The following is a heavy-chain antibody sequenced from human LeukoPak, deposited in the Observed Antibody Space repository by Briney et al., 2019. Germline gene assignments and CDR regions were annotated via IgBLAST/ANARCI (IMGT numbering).Heavy chain of an antibody. V-gene: IGHV1-2*02. J-gene: IGHJ6*03. D-gene: IGHD2-15*01. CDR3: ARDYCSGGSCYYMDV. CDR2: INPNSGGT. CDR1: GYTFTGYY. Sequence: ASVKVSCKASGYTFTGYYMHWERQAPGQGLEWMGWINPNSGGTNYAQKIQGRVTMTRDTSISTAYMELSRLRSDDTAVYYCARDYCSGGSCYYMDVWGKGTTVTVSS.